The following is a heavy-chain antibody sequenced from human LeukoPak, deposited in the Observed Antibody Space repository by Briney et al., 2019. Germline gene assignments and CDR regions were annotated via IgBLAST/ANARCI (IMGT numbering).Heavy chain of an antibody. CDR2: ISGSGDNT. V-gene: IGHV3-23*01. CDR3: ARDRLLNSSSWSCDY. Sequence: GGSLRLSCAGSGFTLGSYAMTWVRQAPGNGLGWVSCISGSGDNTYYADSAKGRFTISRDNSKNTLYLQMNSLRAEDTALYYSARDRLLNSSSWSCDYWGQGTLVTVSS. D-gene: IGHD6-13*01. CDR1: GFTLGSYA. J-gene: IGHJ4*02.